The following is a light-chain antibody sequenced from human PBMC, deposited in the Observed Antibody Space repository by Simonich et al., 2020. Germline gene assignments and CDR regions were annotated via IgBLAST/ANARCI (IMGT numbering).Light chain of an antibody. Sequence: IQLTQSPSFLSASVGARVTITCRASQGISSYLAWYQQKPGKAPKLLIYAASTLQSWVPSRCSGSGSGTEFTLTISSLQPEDFAVYYCQQYNNWPWTFGQGTKVEIK. CDR2: AAS. J-gene: IGKJ1*01. CDR1: QGISSY. V-gene: IGKV1-9*01. CDR3: QQYNNWPWT.